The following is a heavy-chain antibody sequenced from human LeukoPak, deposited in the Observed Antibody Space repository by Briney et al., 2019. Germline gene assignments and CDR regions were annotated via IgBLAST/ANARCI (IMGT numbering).Heavy chain of an antibody. D-gene: IGHD3-10*01. V-gene: IGHV1-69*13. CDR3: AGGFGELSDYYYYGMDV. J-gene: IGHJ6*04. CDR2: IIPIFGTA. Sequence: SVKASCKASGGTFSSYAISWVRQAPGQGLEWMGGIIPIFGTANYAQKFQGRVTITADESTSTAYMELSSLRSEDTAVYYCAGGFGELSDYYYYGMDVWGKGTTVTVSS. CDR1: GGTFSSYA.